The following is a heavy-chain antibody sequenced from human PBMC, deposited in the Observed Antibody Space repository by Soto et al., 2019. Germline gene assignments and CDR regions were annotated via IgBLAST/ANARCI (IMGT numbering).Heavy chain of an antibody. CDR3: ASDSSGWYVKGRDYYGMDV. CDR2: ITPFNGNT. V-gene: IGHV1-45*02. D-gene: IGHD6-19*01. J-gene: IGHJ6*02. Sequence: QMQLVQSGAEVKKTGSSVKVSCKASRYTFTYRYLHWVRQAPGQALEWMGWITPFNGNTNYAQKFQDRVTITRDRSMSTAYRELSSLRSEDTAMYYCASDSSGWYVKGRDYYGMDVWGQGTTVTVSS. CDR1: RYTFTYRY.